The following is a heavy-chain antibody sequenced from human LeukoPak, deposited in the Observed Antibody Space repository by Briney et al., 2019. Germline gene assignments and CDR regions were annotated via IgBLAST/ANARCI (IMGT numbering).Heavy chain of an antibody. CDR3: ARGPTAVADYYFDY. D-gene: IGHD6-19*01. CDR2: MNPNSGNT. J-gene: IGHJ4*02. V-gene: IGHV1-8*02. Sequence: GSVKVSCKASGGTFSSYAINWVRQATGQGLEWMGWMNPNSGNTGYAQKFQGRVTMTKDTSIGTAYMELSSLASEDTAIYYCARGPTAVADYYFDYWGQGALVTVSS. CDR1: GGTFSSYA.